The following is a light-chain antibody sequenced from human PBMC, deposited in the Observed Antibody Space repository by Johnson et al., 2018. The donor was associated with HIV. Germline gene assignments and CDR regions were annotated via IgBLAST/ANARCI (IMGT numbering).Light chain of an antibody. V-gene: IGLV1-51*02. CDR1: SSNIGNNY. Sequence: QSLLTQPPSVSAAPGQKVTISCSGSSSNIGNNYVSWYQQLPGTAPKLLIYENTKRPSGIPDRFSGSKSGTSATLGLTGLQPGDEGASYGGTLDGSLSAGAVFGTGTQVTAL. CDR2: ENT. CDR3: GTLDGSLSAGAV. J-gene: IGLJ1*01.